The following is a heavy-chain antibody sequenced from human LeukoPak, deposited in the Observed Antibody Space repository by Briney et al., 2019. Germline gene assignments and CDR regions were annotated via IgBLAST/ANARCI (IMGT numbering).Heavy chain of an antibody. V-gene: IGHV3-13*01. CDR2: IGTAGDT. CDR3: ARAGVRTPDRWWYDS. Sequence: GGSLRLSCAASGFTFSSYDMHWVRQATGKGLEWVSAIGTAGDTYYPGSVKGRFTISRGNAKNSLYLQMNSLRAEDTAVYYCARAGVRTPDRWWYDSWGQGTLVTVSS. J-gene: IGHJ5*02. CDR1: GFTFSSYD. D-gene: IGHD2-15*01.